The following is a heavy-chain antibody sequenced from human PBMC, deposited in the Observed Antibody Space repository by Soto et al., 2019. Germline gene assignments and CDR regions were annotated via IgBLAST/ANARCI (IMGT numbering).Heavy chain of an antibody. D-gene: IGHD3-10*01. CDR2: INPSGGST. CDR1: GYTFTSYY. CDR3: AFGEESRYYYYGMDV. Sequence: ASVKVSCQASGYTFTSYYMHWVRQAPGQGLEWMGIINPSGGSTSYAQKFQGRVTMTRDTSTSTVYMELSGLRSEDTAVYYCAFGEESRYYYYGMDVWGQGTTVTVSS. J-gene: IGHJ6*02. V-gene: IGHV1-46*03.